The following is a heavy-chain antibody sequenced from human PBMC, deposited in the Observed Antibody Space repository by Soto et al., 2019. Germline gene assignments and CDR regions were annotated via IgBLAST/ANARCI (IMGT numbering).Heavy chain of an antibody. CDR3: ARHGGIGSTFDY. J-gene: IGHJ4*02. V-gene: IGHV4-59*08. CDR1: GGSISSYY. CDR2: IYYSGST. Sequence: SETLSLTCTVSGGSISSYYWSWIRRPPGKGLEWIGYIYYSGSTNYNPSLKSRVTISVDTSKNQFSLKLSSVTAADTAVYYCARHGGIGSTFDYWGQGTLVTVSS. D-gene: IGHD3-16*01.